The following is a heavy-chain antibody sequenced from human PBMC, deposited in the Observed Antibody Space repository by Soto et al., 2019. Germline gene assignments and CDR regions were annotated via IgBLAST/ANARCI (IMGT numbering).Heavy chain of an antibody. V-gene: IGHV3-33*01. J-gene: IGHJ4*02. Sequence: QVQLVESGGGVVQPGKSLRLSCAASGFSFSNYAMHWVRQAPGKGLEWVAVIWYDGSNKYYADSVKGRFTISKDNSQNTLYLQMNSLRAEDTAVYYCTSDPNGGSRYYFDSWGQRTLVTVSS. CDR3: TSDPNGGSRYYFDS. CDR2: IWYDGSNK. CDR1: GFSFSNYA. D-gene: IGHD1-26*01.